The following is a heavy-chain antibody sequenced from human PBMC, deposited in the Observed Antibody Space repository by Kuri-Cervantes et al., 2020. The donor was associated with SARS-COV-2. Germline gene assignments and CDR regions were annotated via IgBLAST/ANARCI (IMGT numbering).Heavy chain of an antibody. Sequence: SETLSLTCTVSGGSISSYYWSWIRQPPGKGLEWIGYIYYSGSTNYNPSLKSLITISADTSKNQFSLNLNSVTAADTAVYYCARGYVIGGVDVWGQGTTVTVSS. J-gene: IGHJ6*02. CDR1: GGSISSYY. CDR2: IYYSGST. D-gene: IGHD3-16*01. CDR3: ARGYVIGGVDV. V-gene: IGHV4-59*12.